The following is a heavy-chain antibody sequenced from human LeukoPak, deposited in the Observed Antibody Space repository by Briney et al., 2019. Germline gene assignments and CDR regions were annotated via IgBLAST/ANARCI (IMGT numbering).Heavy chain of an antibody. CDR1: GDSISGFY. D-gene: IGHD6-13*01. CDR2: IYYSGST. CDR3: ASWSSSPSVDY. J-gene: IGHJ4*02. Sequence: SETLSLTCTVSGDSISGFYWSWIRQPPGKGLEWIGYIYYSGSTNYNPSLKSRVTISIDTSKNQFSLKLSSVTAADTAVYYCASWSSSPSVDYWGQGTLVTVSS. V-gene: IGHV4-59*01.